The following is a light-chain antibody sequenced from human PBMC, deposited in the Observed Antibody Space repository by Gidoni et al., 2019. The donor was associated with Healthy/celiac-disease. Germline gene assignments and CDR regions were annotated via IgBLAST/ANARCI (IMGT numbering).Light chain of an antibody. CDR3: QAWDSSTAGV. CDR2: QDS. CDR1: KLGDKY. V-gene: IGLV3-1*01. J-gene: IGLJ2*01. Sequence: SYELTQPPSVSVSPGHTDSITCSGVKLGDKYACWYQPKPGQSPVLVIYQDSKRPSGIPERFSGSNSGNTATLTISGTQAMDEADYYCQAWDSSTAGVFGGGTKLTVL.